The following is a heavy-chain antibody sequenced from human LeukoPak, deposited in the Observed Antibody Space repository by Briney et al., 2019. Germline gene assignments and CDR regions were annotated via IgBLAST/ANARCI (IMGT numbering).Heavy chain of an antibody. CDR3: ARGLGYCSGGSCSNLDY. CDR2: INWNGGST. CDR1: GFTFDDYG. D-gene: IGHD2-15*01. J-gene: IGHJ4*02. Sequence: GGSLRLSCAASGFTFDDYGMSWDRQAPGKGLEWVSGINWNGGSTGYADSVKGRFTISRDNAKNSLYLQMNSLRAEDTALYHCARGLGYCSGGSCSNLDYWGQGTLVTVSS. V-gene: IGHV3-20*01.